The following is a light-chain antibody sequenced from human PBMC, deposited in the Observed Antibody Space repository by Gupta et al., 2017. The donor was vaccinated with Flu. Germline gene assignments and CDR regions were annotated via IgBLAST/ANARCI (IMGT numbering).Light chain of an antibody. CDR1: SGHNSDA. V-gene: IGLV4-69*01. J-gene: IGLJ3*02. Sequence: VKRTCTLGSGHNSDAIEWNQQHQGRGPRFLMKVDRDGGHNRGDGIPDRFSGSSSGAERYLTISSRQAEDEADYYCQTWGTDIQVFGGGTKLTVL. CDR3: QTWGTDIQV. CDR2: VDRDGGH.